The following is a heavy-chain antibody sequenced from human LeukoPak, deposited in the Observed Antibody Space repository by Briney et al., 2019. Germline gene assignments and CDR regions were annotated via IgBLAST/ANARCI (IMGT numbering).Heavy chain of an antibody. V-gene: IGHV4-59*01. Sequence: SETLSLTCTVSGGSISSYYWSWIRQPPGKGLEWIGYVYYSGSTSYNPSLKSRVTISVDTSKNQFSLKLSSVTATDTAIYYCAREVYDTSGYYRHFDYWGQGTLVTVSS. CDR1: GGSISSYY. D-gene: IGHD3-22*01. CDR3: AREVYDTSGYYRHFDY. CDR2: VYYSGST. J-gene: IGHJ4*02.